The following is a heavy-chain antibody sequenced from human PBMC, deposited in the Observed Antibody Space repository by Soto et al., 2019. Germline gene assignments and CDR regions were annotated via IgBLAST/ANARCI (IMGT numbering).Heavy chain of an antibody. Sequence: EVQLVESGGGVIQPGGSLRLSCAASGLYVGSSYMSWVRQAPGKGLEWISYISGGGETYYSNSVKGRFTISKDNSKNTLFLQMHSVRAEDTAVYYCARDGDGGWGNWVRGVQVTVTS. D-gene: IGHD7-27*01. CDR1: GLYVGSSY. CDR2: ISGGGET. J-gene: IGHJ4*02. V-gene: IGHV3-53*01. CDR3: ARDGDGGWGN.